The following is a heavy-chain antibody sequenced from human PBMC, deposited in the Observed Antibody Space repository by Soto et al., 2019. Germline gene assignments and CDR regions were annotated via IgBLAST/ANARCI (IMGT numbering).Heavy chain of an antibody. Sequence: QVQLVESGGGVVQPGRSLRLSCAASGFTFSSYGMHWVRQAPGKGLEWVAVISYDGSNKYYADSVKGRFTISRDNSKNTLYLQMNSLRAEDTAVYYCAPDLAVVGATTGVDYWGQGTLVTVSS. D-gene: IGHD1-26*01. CDR2: ISYDGSNK. V-gene: IGHV3-30*03. J-gene: IGHJ4*02. CDR3: APDLAVVGATTGVDY. CDR1: GFTFSSYG.